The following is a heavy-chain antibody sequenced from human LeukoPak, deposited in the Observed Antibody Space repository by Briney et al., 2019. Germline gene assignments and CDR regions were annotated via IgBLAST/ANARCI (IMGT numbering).Heavy chain of an antibody. Sequence: PALVTHTYSLTLPCSYSDLALSTAGAPVGWIRQPPGEALEWLAFIYWDDEKRYNPSLVTRITISKDTSKNQVVLRMTNMGPVDSATYYCAYSRFFYFDSWGQGTRVTVSS. J-gene: IGHJ4*02. CDR1: DLALSTAGAP. D-gene: IGHD2/OR15-2a*01. CDR2: IYWDDEK. V-gene: IGHV2-5*02. CDR3: AYSRFFYFDS.